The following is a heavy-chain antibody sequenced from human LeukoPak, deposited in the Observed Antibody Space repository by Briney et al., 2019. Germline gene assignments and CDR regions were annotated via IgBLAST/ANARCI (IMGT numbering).Heavy chain of an antibody. V-gene: IGHV4-39*07. CDR2: IYYSGST. CDR1: GGSISSSSYY. Sequence: SETLSLTCTVSGGSISSSSYYWGWIRQPPGTGLEWIGSIYYSGSTYYNPSLKSRVTISVDTSKNQFSLKLSSVTAADTAVYYCARDLRYSSSSSSFDYWGQGTLVTVSS. CDR3: ARDLRYSSSSSSFDY. J-gene: IGHJ4*02. D-gene: IGHD6-6*01.